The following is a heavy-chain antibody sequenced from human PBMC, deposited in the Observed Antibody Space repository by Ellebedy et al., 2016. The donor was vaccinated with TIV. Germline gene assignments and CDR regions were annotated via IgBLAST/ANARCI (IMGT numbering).Heavy chain of an antibody. Sequence: GGSLRLXXAASGFTFSSYAMHWVRQAPGKGLEWVAVISYDGSNKYYADSVKGRFTISRDNSKNTLYLQMNSLRAEDTAVYYCARPNGPYGDYYYYGMDVWGQGTTVTVSS. CDR1: GFTFSSYA. CDR2: ISYDGSNK. CDR3: ARPNGPYGDYYYYGMDV. D-gene: IGHD4-17*01. V-gene: IGHV3-30-3*01. J-gene: IGHJ6*02.